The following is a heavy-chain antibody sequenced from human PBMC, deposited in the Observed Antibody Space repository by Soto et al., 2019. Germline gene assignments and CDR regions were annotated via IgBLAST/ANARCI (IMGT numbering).Heavy chain of an antibody. Sequence: GASVKVSCKASGYTFTSYGISWVRQAPGQGLEWMGWISAYNGNTNYAQKLQGRVTMTTDTSTSTAYMELRSLRSDDTAVYYCAREYSSSWYYYYGMDVWGQGTTVTVS. D-gene: IGHD6-13*01. V-gene: IGHV1-18*04. CDR3: AREYSSSWYYYYGMDV. J-gene: IGHJ6*02. CDR2: ISAYNGNT. CDR1: GYTFTSYG.